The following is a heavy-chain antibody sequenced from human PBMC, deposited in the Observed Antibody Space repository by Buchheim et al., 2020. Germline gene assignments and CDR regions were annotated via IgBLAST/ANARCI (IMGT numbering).Heavy chain of an antibody. CDR2: IISDGNRT. J-gene: IGHJ6*02. CDR1: GFTFNTYW. Sequence: EVQLVESGGGLVQPGGSLRLSCVASGFTFNTYWMHWVRHVPGKGLVWVSRIISDGNRTSHADSVKGRFTISREHAKNTLYLQMNSLTVEDTAVYYGASDYVDTSSYYYGMDVWGQGTT. V-gene: IGHV3-74*01. D-gene: IGHD5-18*01. CDR3: ASDYVDTSSYYYGMDV.